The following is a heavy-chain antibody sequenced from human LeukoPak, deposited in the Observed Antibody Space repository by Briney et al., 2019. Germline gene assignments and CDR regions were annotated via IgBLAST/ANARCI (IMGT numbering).Heavy chain of an antibody. Sequence: GESLKISCKGSGYSFTSYWIGWVRQMPGKGLEWMGIIYPGDSDTRYSPSFQGQVTISADKSISTAYLQWSSLKASDTAMYYCARRVFDDSGSYYYFDYWGQGTLVTVSS. V-gene: IGHV5-51*01. CDR3: ARRVFDDSGSYYYFDY. CDR2: IYPGDSDT. CDR1: GYSFTSYW. D-gene: IGHD3-10*01. J-gene: IGHJ4*02.